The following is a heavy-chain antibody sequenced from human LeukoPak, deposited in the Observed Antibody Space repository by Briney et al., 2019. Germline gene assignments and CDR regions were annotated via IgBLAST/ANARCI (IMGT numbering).Heavy chain of an antibody. CDR1: GYTFTSYG. V-gene: IGHV1-18*01. D-gene: IGHD6-19*01. CDR3: ARDLSRVAVAGTYFDY. Sequence: ASVKVSCKASGYTFTSYGISWVRQAPGQGLEWMGWISAYNGNTNYAQKLQGRVTMTTDTSTSTAYMELRSLRSDDTAAYYCARDLSRVAVAGTYFDYWGQGTLVTVSS. CDR2: ISAYNGNT. J-gene: IGHJ4*02.